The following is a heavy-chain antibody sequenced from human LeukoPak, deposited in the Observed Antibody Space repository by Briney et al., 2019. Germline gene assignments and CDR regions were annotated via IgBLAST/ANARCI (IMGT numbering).Heavy chain of an antibody. D-gene: IGHD2-21*02. CDR1: GYTFTSYY. J-gene: IGHJ3*02. Sequence: ASVKVSCKASGYTFTSYYMHWVRQAPGQGLEWMGIINPSGGSKSYAQKFQGRVTMTRDTSTSTVYMELSSLRSEDTAVYYCARDRAAYCGGDCYPGSAFDIWGQGTMVTVSS. V-gene: IGHV1-46*01. CDR2: INPSGGSK. CDR3: ARDRAAYCGGDCYPGSAFDI.